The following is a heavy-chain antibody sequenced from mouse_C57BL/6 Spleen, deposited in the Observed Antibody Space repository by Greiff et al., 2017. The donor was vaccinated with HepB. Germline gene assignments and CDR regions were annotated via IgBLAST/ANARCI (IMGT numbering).Heavy chain of an antibody. CDR3: TRNEGYYYGPLWYFDV. D-gene: IGHD1-1*01. J-gene: IGHJ1*03. CDR1: GYTFTDYE. CDR2: IDPETGGT. Sequence: VQLVESGAELVRPGASVTLSCKASGYTFTDYEMHWVKQTPVHGLEWIGAIDPETGGTAYNQKFKGKAILTADKSSSTAYMELRSLTSEDSAVYYCTRNEGYYYGPLWYFDVWGTGTTVTVSS. V-gene: IGHV1-15*01.